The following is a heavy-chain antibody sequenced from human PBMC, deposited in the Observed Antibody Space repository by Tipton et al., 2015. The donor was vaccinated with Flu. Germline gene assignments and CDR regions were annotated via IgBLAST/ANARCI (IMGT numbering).Heavy chain of an antibody. CDR2: IYYSGST. CDR1: GGSISSSSYY. J-gene: IGHJ4*02. CDR3: ATVNTATDY. Sequence: TLSLTCTVSGGSISSSSYYWGGIRQPPGKGLEWIGGIYYSGSTYYNPSLKSRVTISVDTSKNQFSLKLSSVTAADTAVYYCATVNTATDYWGQGTLVTVSS. D-gene: IGHD4-17*01. V-gene: IGHV4-39*01.